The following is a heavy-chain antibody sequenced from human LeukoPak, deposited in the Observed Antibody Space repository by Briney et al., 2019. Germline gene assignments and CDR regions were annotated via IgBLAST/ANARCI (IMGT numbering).Heavy chain of an antibody. Sequence: PGGSLRLSCAASGFPFSRYSMNWVRQAPGKGLEWVSYIGSGSSTIYYADSVKGRFTISRDNAKNSLYLQMNSLIAEDTAVYYCAKERYYYGSGSYDIGNWFDPWGQGTLVTVSS. V-gene: IGHV3-48*01. J-gene: IGHJ5*02. CDR1: GFPFSRYS. CDR3: AKERYYYGSGSYDIGNWFDP. CDR2: IGSGSSTI. D-gene: IGHD3-10*01.